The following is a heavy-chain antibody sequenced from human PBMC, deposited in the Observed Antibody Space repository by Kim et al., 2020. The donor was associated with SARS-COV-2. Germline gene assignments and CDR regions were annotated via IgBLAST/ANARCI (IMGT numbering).Heavy chain of an antibody. Sequence: SETLSLTCTVSGGSISSGGYYWSWIRQHPGKGLEWIGYIYYSGSTYYNPSLKSRVTISVDTSKNQFSLKLSSVTAADTAVYYCARDQWAYYYGSGSYYLPELYYYGMDVWGQGTTVTVSS. CDR3: ARDQWAYYYGSGSYYLPELYYYGMDV. CDR2: IYYSGST. CDR1: GGSISSGGYY. D-gene: IGHD3-10*01. J-gene: IGHJ6*02. V-gene: IGHV4-31*03.